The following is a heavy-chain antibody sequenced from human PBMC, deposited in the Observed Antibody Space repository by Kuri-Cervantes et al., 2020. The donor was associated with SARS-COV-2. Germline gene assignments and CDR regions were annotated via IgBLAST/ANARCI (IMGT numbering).Heavy chain of an antibody. CDR3: AYTTVTGYFQH. D-gene: IGHD4-17*01. J-gene: IGHJ1*01. Sequence: LRLSCTVSGGSISSGSYYWSWIRQPAGKGLEWIGRIYTSGSTNYNPSLKSRVTISVDTSKNQFSLKPSSVTAADTAVYYCAYTTVTGYFQHWGQGTLVTVSS. CDR2: IYTSGST. V-gene: IGHV4-61*02. CDR1: GGSISSGSYY.